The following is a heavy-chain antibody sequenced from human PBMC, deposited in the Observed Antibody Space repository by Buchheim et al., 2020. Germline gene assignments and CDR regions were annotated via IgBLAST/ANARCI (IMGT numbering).Heavy chain of an antibody. V-gene: IGHV1-8*01. CDR2: MNPNSGNT. J-gene: IGHJ4*02. CDR1: GYTFTSYD. CDR3: AGGTRLTEDTYDYISGSYRQTGGVDN. D-gene: IGHD3-16*02. Sequence: QVQLVQSGAEVKKPGASVKVSCKASGYTFTSYDSNWVRQATGQGLEWMGWMNPNSGNTGYAQKFQGRVTMTRNTSISTAYIELSSLRSEATAGYYCAGGTRLTEDTYDYISGSYRQTGGVDNWGQGTL.